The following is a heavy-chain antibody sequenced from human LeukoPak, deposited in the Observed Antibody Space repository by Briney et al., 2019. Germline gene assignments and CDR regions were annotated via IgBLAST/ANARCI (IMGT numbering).Heavy chain of an antibody. Sequence: GGSLRLSCAASGFTFSSYAMHWVRQAPCKGLEWVAVISYDGSNKYYADSVKGRFTISRDNAKNSLYLQMNSLRAEDTAVYYCARAYYYDSSGYGYWGQGTLVTVSS. CDR1: GFTFSSYA. J-gene: IGHJ4*02. D-gene: IGHD3-22*01. V-gene: IGHV3-30-3*01. CDR2: ISYDGSNK. CDR3: ARAYYYDSSGYGY.